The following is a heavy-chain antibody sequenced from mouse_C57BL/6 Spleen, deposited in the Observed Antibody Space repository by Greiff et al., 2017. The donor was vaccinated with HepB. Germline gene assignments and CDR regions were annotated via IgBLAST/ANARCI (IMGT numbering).Heavy chain of an antibody. D-gene: IGHD2-1*01. CDR3: ARYYGNPFDY. CDR1: GYAFSSSW. Sequence: QVQLQHSGPELVKPGASVKISCKASGYAFSSSWMNWVKQRPGKGLEWIGRIYPGDGDTNYNGKFKGKATLTADKSSSTAYMQLSSLTSEDSAVYFCARYYGNPFDYWGQGTTLTVSS. J-gene: IGHJ2*01. V-gene: IGHV1-82*01. CDR2: IYPGDGDT.